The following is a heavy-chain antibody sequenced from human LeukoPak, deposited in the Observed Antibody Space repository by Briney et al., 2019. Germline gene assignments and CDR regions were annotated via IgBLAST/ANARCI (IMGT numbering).Heavy chain of an antibody. CDR1: GFTFSSYE. CDR3: ARATRDWLLPSYYYYYMDV. CDR2: ISSSGSTI. V-gene: IGHV3-48*03. J-gene: IGHJ6*03. D-gene: IGHD3/OR15-3a*01. Sequence: QAGGSLRLSCAASGFTFSSYEMNWVRQAPGKGREWVSYISSSGSTIYYADSVKGRFTISRDNAKNSLYLQMNSLRAEDTAVYYCARATRDWLLPSYYYYYMDVWGKGTTVTISS.